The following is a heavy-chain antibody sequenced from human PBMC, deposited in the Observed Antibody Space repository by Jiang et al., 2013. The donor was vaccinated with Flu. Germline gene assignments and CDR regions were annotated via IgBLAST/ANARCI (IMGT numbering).Heavy chain of an antibody. J-gene: IGHJ6*02. V-gene: IGHV4-39*01. CDR1: GGSISSSSYY. D-gene: IGHD2-21*01. Sequence: LLKPSETLSLTCTVSGGSISSSSYYWGWIRQPPGKGLEWIGSIYYSGSTYYNPSLKSRVTISVDTSKNQFSLKLSSVTAADTAVYYCQVGIYYYYGMDVWGQGTTVTVSS. CDR2: IYYSGST. CDR3: QVGIYYYYGMDV.